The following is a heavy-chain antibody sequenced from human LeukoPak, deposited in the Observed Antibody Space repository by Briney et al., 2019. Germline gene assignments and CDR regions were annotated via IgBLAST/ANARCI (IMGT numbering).Heavy chain of an antibody. J-gene: IGHJ6*03. CDR1: GASLSSYY. CDR2: VNYSGRT. CDR3: ARGRGLPSTPYYYYYMDV. V-gene: IGHV4-34*01. Sequence: PSETLSLTCAVYGASLSSYYWTLIRQPPGKGREGIGEVNYSGRTNYNPFLKSRLTISVDTSKNQFSLELSSMTAADKAVYYCARGRGLPSTPYYYYYMDVWGKGTTVTVSS.